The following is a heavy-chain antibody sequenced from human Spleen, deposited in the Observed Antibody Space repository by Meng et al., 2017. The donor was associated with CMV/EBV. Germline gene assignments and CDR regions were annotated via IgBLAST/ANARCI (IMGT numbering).Heavy chain of an antibody. V-gene: IGHV3-20*04. D-gene: IGHD2-2*01. Sequence: ETLSLTCAASGFTFDDYGMSWVRQAPGKGLEWVSGINWNGGSTGYADSVKGRFTISRDNSKNTLYLQMNSLRAEDTAVYYCARGDFIVVVPAAIAFDYWGQGTLVTVSS. CDR2: INWNGGST. CDR1: GFTFDDYG. J-gene: IGHJ4*02. CDR3: ARGDFIVVVPAAIAFDY.